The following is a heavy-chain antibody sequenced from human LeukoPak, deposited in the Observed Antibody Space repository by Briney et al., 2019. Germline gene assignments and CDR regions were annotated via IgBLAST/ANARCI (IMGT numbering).Heavy chain of an antibody. CDR2: IYHSGST. V-gene: IGHV4-4*02. J-gene: IGHJ4*02. CDR3: ASSGWYSDFDY. D-gene: IGHD6-19*01. CDR1: GGSISSSNW. Sequence: SETLSLTCAVSGGSISSSNWWSWVRQPPGKGLEWIGEIYHSGSTNYNPSLKSRVTISVDTSKNQFSLKLSSVTAADTAVYYCASSGWYSDFDYWGQGTLVTVSS.